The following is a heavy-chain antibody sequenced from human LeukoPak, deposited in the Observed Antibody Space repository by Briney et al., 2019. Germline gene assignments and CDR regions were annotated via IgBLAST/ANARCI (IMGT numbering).Heavy chain of an antibody. CDR3: ARKGTARRSWFDP. V-gene: IGHV3-7*03. CDR2: IKQDGSEK. J-gene: IGHJ5*02. Sequence: GGSLRLSCAASGFTFSSYWMSWVRQAPGKGLEWVANIKQDGSEKYYVDSVKGRFTISRDNAKNSLYLQMNSLRAEDTAVYYCARKGTARRSWFDPWGQGTLVTVSS. CDR1: GFTFSSYW. D-gene: IGHD1-1*01.